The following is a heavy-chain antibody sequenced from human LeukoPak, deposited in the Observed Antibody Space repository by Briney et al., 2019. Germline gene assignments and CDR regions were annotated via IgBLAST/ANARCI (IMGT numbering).Heavy chain of an antibody. J-gene: IGHJ4*02. CDR2: ISGSGVST. CDR3: ARTPLSPWYFDY. Sequence: GGSLRLSCAASGFTFSSYALSWVRQAPGKGLEWVSSISGSGVSTFYADSVKGRFTISRDNSKNTLYLQMNSLRAEDTAVYYCARTPLSPWYFDYWGQGTLVTVSS. CDR1: GFTFSSYA. V-gene: IGHV3-23*01.